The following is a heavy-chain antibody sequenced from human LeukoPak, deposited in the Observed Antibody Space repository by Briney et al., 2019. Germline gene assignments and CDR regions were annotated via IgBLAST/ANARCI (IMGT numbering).Heavy chain of an antibody. D-gene: IGHD1-26*01. CDR2: IYYSGST. J-gene: IGHJ4*02. Sequence: IGYIYYSGSTNSNPSLKSRVTISVDTSKNQFSLKLSSVTAADTAVYYCARDYFSGSYDYWGQGTLVTVSS. CDR3: ARDYFSGSYDY. V-gene: IGHV4-59*01.